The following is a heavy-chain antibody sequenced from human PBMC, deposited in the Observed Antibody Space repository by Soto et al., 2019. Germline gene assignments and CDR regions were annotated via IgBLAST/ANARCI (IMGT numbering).Heavy chain of an antibody. J-gene: IGHJ4*02. CDR2: IKQDGSEK. CDR1: GFTFSSYW. V-gene: IGHV3-7*05. CDR3: ARDASDFWSGYPFDY. Sequence: GGSLRLSCAASGFTFSSYWMSWVRQAPGKGLEWVANIKQDGSEKYYVDSVKGRFTISRDNAKNSLYLQINSLRAEDTAVYYCARDASDFWSGYPFDYWGQGTLVTVSS. D-gene: IGHD3-3*01.